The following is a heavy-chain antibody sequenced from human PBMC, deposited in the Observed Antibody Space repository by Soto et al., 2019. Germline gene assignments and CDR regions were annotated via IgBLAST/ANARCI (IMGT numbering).Heavy chain of an antibody. CDR1: GFTFSSYA. V-gene: IGHV4-4*02. Sequence: VQLLESGGGLVQPGGSLRLSCAASGFTFSSYAMSWVRQAPGKGLEWSGYIYHSGRTYYNPSLKSRVTISVDRSKNQFSLKLSSVTAADTAVYYCARGQSDYGDYGAFDYWGQGTLVTVSS. CDR3: ARGQSDYGDYGAFDY. CDR2: IYHSGRT. J-gene: IGHJ4*02. D-gene: IGHD4-17*01.